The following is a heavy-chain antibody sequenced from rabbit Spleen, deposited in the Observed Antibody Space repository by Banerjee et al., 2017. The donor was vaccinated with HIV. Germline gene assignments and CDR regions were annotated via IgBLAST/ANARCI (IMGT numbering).Heavy chain of an antibody. Sequence: QSLEESGGDLVKPGASLTLTCTASGFTISSTYLMCWVRQAPGKGLEWIACWYDGDVSTFYASWAKGRFSIFKTSSTTVMLQMTSLTAADTAAYFCARDTSSSFSSYGMDLWGPGTLVTVS. V-gene: IGHV1S40*01. J-gene: IGHJ6*01. CDR3: ARDTSSSFSSYGMDL. CDR2: WYDGDVST. D-gene: IGHD1-1*01. CDR1: GFTISSTYL.